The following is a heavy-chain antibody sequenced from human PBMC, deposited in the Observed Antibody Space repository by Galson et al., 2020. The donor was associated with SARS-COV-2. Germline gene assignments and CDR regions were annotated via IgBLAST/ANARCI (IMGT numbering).Heavy chain of an antibody. CDR3: ARVRVDAGIPREFDI. V-gene: IGHV4-34*01. CDR1: GGSFGGDF. J-gene: IGHJ3*02. Sequence: SETLSLTCAVYGGSFGGDFWTWIRQPPGKGPEWMGQINHGGNTNFNPSLKSRVTISVDTSMKQFSLKLISVTAADTAVYYCARVRVDAGIPREFDIWCRGTLVTVSS. D-gene: IGHD5-18*01. CDR2: INHGGNT.